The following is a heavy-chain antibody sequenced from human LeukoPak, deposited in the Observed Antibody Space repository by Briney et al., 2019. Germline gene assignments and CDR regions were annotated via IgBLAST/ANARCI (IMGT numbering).Heavy chain of an antibody. D-gene: IGHD3-9*01. V-gene: IGHV3-33*01. J-gene: IGHJ6*03. Sequence: PGGSLRLSCAASGFTFSSYGMHWVRQAPGKGLEWVAVIWYDGSNKYYADSVKGRFTISRDNSKNTLYLQMNSLRAEDTAVYYCARGNYDILTGYYLYYYYYYMDVWGKGTTVTVSS. CDR3: ARGNYDILTGYYLYYYYYYMDV. CDR1: GFTFSSYG. CDR2: IWYDGSNK.